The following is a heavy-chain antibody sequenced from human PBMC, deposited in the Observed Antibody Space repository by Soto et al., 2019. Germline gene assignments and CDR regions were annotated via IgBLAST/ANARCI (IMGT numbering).Heavy chain of an antibody. Sequence: LSLTCTVSGGSISSSYYWGWIRQPPGKGLEWIGTFYFSGSTYYNPSFKSRVTMSVDTSKNQFSLKLSSVTAADTAVYYCARPLYNYGSSSYAWLYRGQGTRVPGSS. J-gene: IGHJ4*02. CDR1: GGSISSSYY. CDR2: FYFSGST. V-gene: IGHV4-39*01. CDR3: ARPLYNYGSSSYAWLY. D-gene: IGHD3-22*01.